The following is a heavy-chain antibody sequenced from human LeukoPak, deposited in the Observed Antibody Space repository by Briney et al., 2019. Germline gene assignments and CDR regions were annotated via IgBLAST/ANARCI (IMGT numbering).Heavy chain of an antibody. CDR3: ARAGRWEGRPHAFDI. J-gene: IGHJ3*02. Sequence: SETLSLTCTVSGGSISNYYWNYIRQPPGKGLEWIGYIYYSGITNYNPSLKSRVTISVDTSKDQFSLKLSSVTAADTAVYYCARAGRWEGRPHAFDIWGQGTMVAVSS. V-gene: IGHV4-59*01. CDR2: IYYSGIT. CDR1: GGSISNYY. D-gene: IGHD1-26*01.